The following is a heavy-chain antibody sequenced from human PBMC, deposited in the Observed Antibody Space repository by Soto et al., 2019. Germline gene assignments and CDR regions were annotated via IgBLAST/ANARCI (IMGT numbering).Heavy chain of an antibody. V-gene: IGHV3-33*01. Sequence: GGSLRLSCAASGFTFSSYGMHWVRQAPGKGLEWVAVIWYDGSNKYYADSVKGRFTISRDNSKNTLYLQMNSLRAEDTAVYYCAREGERRSVDYWGQGTLVTVSS. CDR2: IWYDGSNK. D-gene: IGHD3-10*01. CDR3: AREGERRSVDY. CDR1: GFTFSSYG. J-gene: IGHJ4*02.